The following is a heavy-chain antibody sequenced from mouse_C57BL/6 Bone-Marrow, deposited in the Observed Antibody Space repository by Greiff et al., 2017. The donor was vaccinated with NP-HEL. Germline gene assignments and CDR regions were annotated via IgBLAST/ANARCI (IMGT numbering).Heavy chain of an antibody. CDR1: GFSLTSYG. V-gene: IGHV2-6*03. D-gene: IGHD2-4*01. CDR3: AREIWDYDYEFAY. Sequence: VQRVVSGPGLVAPSQSLSITCTVSGFSLTSYGVHWVRQPPGKGLEWLVVIWSDGSTNYNSALKSRLSISKDNSKSQVFLKMNSLQTDDTAMYYCAREIWDYDYEFAYWGQGTLVTVSA. CDR2: IWSDGST. J-gene: IGHJ3*01.